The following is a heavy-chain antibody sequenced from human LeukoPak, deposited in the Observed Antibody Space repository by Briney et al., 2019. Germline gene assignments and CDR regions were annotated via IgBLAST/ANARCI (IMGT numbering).Heavy chain of an antibody. CDR3: ARVCSSGRCLDY. CDR2: INHSGST. Sequence: SETLSLTCTVSGYSVSSGYYWAWMRQPPGKGLEWIGSINHSGSTYYNPSLKSRVTVSVDTSKNQVSLRLSSVTAADTAVYYCARVCSSGRCLDYWGQGTLVTVSS. V-gene: IGHV4-38-2*02. CDR1: GYSVSSGYY. J-gene: IGHJ4*02. D-gene: IGHD2-15*01.